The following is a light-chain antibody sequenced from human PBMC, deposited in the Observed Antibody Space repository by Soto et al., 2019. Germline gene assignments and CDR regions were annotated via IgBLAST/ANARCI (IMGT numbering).Light chain of an antibody. CDR1: SSDVGGYNY. Sequence: QSALTQPASVSGSPGQSITISCTGTSSDVGGYNYVSWYQQHPGKAPKLIIYEGSKRPSGVSNRFSGSKSGNTASLTISGLQAEDEADYYCCSYAGSSTHVVFGGGTKLTVL. V-gene: IGLV2-23*01. CDR2: EGS. CDR3: CSYAGSSTHVV. J-gene: IGLJ2*01.